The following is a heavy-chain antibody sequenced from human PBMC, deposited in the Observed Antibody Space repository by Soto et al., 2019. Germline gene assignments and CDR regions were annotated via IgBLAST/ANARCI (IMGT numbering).Heavy chain of an antibody. V-gene: IGHV3-23*01. CDR1: GFTFRVYA. Sequence: VHLSESGGALVQPGVSLRLSCAASGFTFRVYAMSWFRPATGGGLEWVSAIGGTGNTTYYADSVKGRFTVARDNSRDTMSLQMTSLRVEDTAVYYCARILKLLFLAWGHGALVSVSS. D-gene: IGHD2-15*01. CDR2: IGGTGNTT. CDR3: ARILKLLFLA. J-gene: IGHJ4*01.